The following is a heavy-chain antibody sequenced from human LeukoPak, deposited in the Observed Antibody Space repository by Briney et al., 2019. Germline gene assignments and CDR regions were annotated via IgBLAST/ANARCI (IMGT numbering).Heavy chain of an antibody. CDR2: ISYDGSSQ. CDR3: AKDRGYHYDRSAFDI. D-gene: IGHD3-22*01. V-gene: IGHV3-30*18. CDR1: GFSLSNYG. Sequence: PGGSLRLSCAASGFSLSNYGMHWVRQAPGKGLEWVAVISYDGSSQYYLDSVKGRFTISRDTSKNVLFLQMNSLRADDTAVYYCAKDRGYHYDRSAFDIWGLGTLVTVSS. J-gene: IGHJ3*02.